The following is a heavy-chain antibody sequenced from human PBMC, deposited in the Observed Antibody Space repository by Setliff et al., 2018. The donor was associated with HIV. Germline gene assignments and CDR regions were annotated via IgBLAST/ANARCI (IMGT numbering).Heavy chain of an antibody. CDR3: ARDVDNAGTHPPDY. J-gene: IGHJ4*02. CDR2: ISAYNGNT. V-gene: IGHV1-18*01. Sequence: ASVKVSCKASGYTFTSYGISWVRQAPGQGLEWMGWISAYNGNTNYAQKFQGRVTMTTDTSTSTAYMEMRSLRSDDTAVYFCARDVDNAGTHPPDYWGQGILVTVSS. CDR1: GYTFTSYG. D-gene: IGHD1-20*01.